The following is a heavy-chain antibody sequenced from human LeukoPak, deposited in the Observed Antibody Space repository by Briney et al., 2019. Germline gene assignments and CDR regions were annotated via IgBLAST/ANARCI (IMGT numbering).Heavy chain of an antibody. CDR1: GFTFSSNW. Sequence: GGSLRLSCAASGFTFSSNWMHWVRQAPGKGLMWVSRINSDGSSTTHADSVKGRFTVSRDNAKNTLYLQMNSLRAEDTAVYYCAKEGGFDPWGQGTLVTVSS. V-gene: IGHV3-74*01. CDR2: INSDGSST. D-gene: IGHD1-26*01. CDR3: AKEGGFDP. J-gene: IGHJ5*02.